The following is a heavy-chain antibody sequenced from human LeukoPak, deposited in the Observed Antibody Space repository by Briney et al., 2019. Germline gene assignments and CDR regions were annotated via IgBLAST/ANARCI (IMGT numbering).Heavy chain of an antibody. Sequence: SETLSLTCAVYGGSFSGYYWNWIRQPPGKGLEWIGEISHSGNTNYNPSLKSRVTVSVDTSKNQFSLELTSVTAADTAVYYCARVRVDWLLFYNWFDPWGQGTLVTVSS. J-gene: IGHJ5*02. D-gene: IGHD3-9*01. CDR3: ARVRVDWLLFYNWFDP. V-gene: IGHV4-34*01. CDR2: ISHSGNT. CDR1: GGSFSGYY.